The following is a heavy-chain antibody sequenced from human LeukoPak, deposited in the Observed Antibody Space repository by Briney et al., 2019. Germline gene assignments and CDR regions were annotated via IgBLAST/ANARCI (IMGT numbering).Heavy chain of an antibody. CDR3: ARRVGRWFGERAYYYNYMDV. V-gene: IGHV4-34*01. D-gene: IGHD3-10*01. CDR1: GGSFSGHY. J-gene: IGHJ6*03. CDR2: INHSGST. Sequence: SETLSLTCAVYGGSFSGHYWSWIRQPPGKGLEWIGEINHSGSTKYNPSLKSRVSISIDTSKNQFSLKLSSVTAADTAMYYCARRVGRWFGERAYYYNYMDVWGKGTTVTISS.